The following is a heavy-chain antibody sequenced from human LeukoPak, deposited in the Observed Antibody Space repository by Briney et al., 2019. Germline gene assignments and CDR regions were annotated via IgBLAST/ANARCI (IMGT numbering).Heavy chain of an antibody. Sequence: GGSLRLSCVASGFTFSSYWMTWVRQAPGKGLEWVATIRQDGSQKYYVDSVKGRFTISRDNAKNSLYLQLDSLRAEDTAVYYCARESGSVTSAVDFDYWGQGTLVTVSS. CDR1: GFTFSSYW. J-gene: IGHJ4*02. V-gene: IGHV3-7*01. D-gene: IGHD4-17*01. CDR3: ARESGSVTSAVDFDY. CDR2: IRQDGSQK.